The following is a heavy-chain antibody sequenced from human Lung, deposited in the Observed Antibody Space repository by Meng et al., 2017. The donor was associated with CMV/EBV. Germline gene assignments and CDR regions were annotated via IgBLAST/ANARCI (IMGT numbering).Heavy chain of an antibody. Sequence: LICSVSGGSISTNIYYWAWVRQPPGKGLEWIGSIHHSGPTFYKPSLESRVTISVDTSRRQFSLRLTSVTAADTAVYYCAMISGNYGFWGQGALVTVS. CDR2: IHHSGPT. CDR3: AMISGNYGF. V-gene: IGHV4-39*07. CDR1: GGSISTNIYY. J-gene: IGHJ1*01. D-gene: IGHD1-26*01.